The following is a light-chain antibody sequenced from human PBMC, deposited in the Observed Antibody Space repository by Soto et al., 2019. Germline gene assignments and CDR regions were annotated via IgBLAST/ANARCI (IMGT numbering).Light chain of an antibody. CDR1: QSISSD. J-gene: IGKJ1*01. CDR3: QQFNNWPWT. Sequence: EIVMTQSPATLSVSPGERATLSCRASQSISSDLAWYQQKPGQAPRLLIYGASTRATGIPARFSGSGSGTEFTLTISTLQSEDFALYYCQQFNNWPWTFGQGTRWIS. CDR2: GAS. V-gene: IGKV3-15*01.